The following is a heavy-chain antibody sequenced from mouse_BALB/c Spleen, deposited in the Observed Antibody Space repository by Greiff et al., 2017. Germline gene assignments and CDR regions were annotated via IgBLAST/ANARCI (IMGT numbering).Heavy chain of an antibody. CDR3: TNRSHGDYYAMDY. V-gene: IGHV1-5*01. D-gene: IGHD2-13*01. CDR2: IYPGNSDT. J-gene: IGHJ4*01. CDR1: GYTFTSYW. Sequence: VQLKQSGTVLARPGASVKMSCKASGYTFTSYWMHWVKQRPGQGLEWIGAIYPGNSDTSYNQKFKGKAKMTAVTSTSTAYMELSSLTSEDSAVYYCTNRSHGDYYAMDYWGQATSVTVSA.